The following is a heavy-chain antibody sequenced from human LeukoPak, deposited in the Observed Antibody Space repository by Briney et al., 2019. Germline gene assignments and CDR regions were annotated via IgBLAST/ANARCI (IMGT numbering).Heavy chain of an antibody. J-gene: IGHJ4*02. CDR1: GFTFSNYG. D-gene: IGHD6-13*01. Sequence: PGGSLRLSCAASGFTFSNYGMHWVRQAPGKGLEWVAITWYDGSNKDYADSVKGRFTISRDNSKNTLYLQMNSLRAEDTAVYYCARPTNGAAAGSLDYWGQGTLVTVSS. V-gene: IGHV3-33*01. CDR3: ARPTNGAAAGSLDY. CDR2: TWYDGSNK.